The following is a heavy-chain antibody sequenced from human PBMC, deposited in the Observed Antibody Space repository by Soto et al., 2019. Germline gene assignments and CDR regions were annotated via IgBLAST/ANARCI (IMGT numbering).Heavy chain of an antibody. CDR1: GGSFSGYY. CDR2: INHSGST. CDR3: ARDSLGYCSSTSCYRRGIAVAAKNYYYYGMDV. Sequence: SETLSLTCAVYGGSFSGYYWSWIRQPPGKGLEWIGEINHSGSTNYNPSLKSRVTISVDTSKNQFSLKLSSVTAADTAVYYCARDSLGYCSSTSCYRRGIAVAAKNYYYYGMDVWGQGTTVTVSS. D-gene: IGHD2-2*01. V-gene: IGHV4-34*01. J-gene: IGHJ6*02.